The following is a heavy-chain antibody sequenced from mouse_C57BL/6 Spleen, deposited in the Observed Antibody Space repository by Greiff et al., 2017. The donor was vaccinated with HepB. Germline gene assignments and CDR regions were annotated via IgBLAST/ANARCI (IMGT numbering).Heavy chain of an antibody. J-gene: IGHJ4*01. V-gene: IGHV14-4*01. CDR1: GFNIKDDY. CDR2: IDPENGDT. CDR3: TTGSYGGNYAMDY. D-gene: IGHD1-1*02. Sequence: EVKLMESGAELVRPGASVKLSCTASGFNIKDDYMHWVKQRPEQGLEWIGWIDPENGDTEYASKFQGKATITADTSSNTAYLQLSSLTSEDTAVYYCTTGSYGGNYAMDYWGQGTSVTVSS.